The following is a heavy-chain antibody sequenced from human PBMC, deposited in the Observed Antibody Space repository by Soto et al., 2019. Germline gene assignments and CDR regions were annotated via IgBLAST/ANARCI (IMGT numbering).Heavy chain of an antibody. J-gene: IGHJ4*01. CDR1: GYDFNTNW. D-gene: IGHD2-2*01. CDR3: ARLPRDCNKTSCYYADH. Sequence: GESLKISCRGSGYDFNTNWFGWVRQLPGKGLEWVGIMYPGDSDTRYNPSLQGHVTLSADVTVSTAFQQWRSLKTSDTGMYFCARLPRDCNKTSCYYADHWGHGTQVTVSS. CDR2: MYPGDSDT. V-gene: IGHV5-51*01.